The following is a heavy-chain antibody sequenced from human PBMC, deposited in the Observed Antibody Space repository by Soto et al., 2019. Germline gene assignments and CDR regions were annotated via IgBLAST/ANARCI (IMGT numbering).Heavy chain of an antibody. CDR2: ISAYNGNT. V-gene: IGHV1-18*04. Sequence: GPSVKVSCKASGYTFTSYGISWVRQAPGQGLEWMGWISAYNGNTNYAQKLQGRVTMTTDTSTSTAYMELRSLRSDDTAVYYCARHGWKVPKDNAFDIWGQGTMVTVSS. CDR3: ARHGWKVPKDNAFDI. D-gene: IGHD2-15*01. CDR1: GYTFTSYG. J-gene: IGHJ3*02.